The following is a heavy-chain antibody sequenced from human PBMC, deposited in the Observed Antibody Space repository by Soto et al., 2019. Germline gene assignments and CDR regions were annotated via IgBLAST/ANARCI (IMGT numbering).Heavy chain of an antibody. D-gene: IGHD2-21*02. CDR1: GGTFNNHA. CDR3: ARCDVCYPGGDDAFDM. Sequence: QVQLVQSGAEVKQPGSSVKVSCRTSGGTFNNHALTWLRQAPGQGLEWMGGIIPMFGTTYTSQKFQGRVASSADETTSTMELSSLRSEDTAVYFCARCDVCYPGGDDAFDMWGQGTTVIVSS. J-gene: IGHJ3*02. CDR2: IIPMFGTT. V-gene: IGHV1-69*01.